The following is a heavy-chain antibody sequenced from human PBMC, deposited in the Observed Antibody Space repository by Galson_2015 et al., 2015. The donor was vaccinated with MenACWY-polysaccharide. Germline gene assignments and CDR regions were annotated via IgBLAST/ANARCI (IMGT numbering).Heavy chain of an antibody. CDR3: ARDTLAVYTQWLPSYFGY. Sequence: SLRLSCAASGFTFSTYWMTWVRQAPGKGLEWVANIKQDGSEKYYVDSVKGRFTISRDNAKNSLYLQMNSLRAEDTAVYYCARDTLAVYTQWLPSYFGYWGQGTLVTVSS. D-gene: IGHD6-19*01. V-gene: IGHV3-7*01. J-gene: IGHJ4*02. CDR1: GFTFSTYW. CDR2: IKQDGSEK.